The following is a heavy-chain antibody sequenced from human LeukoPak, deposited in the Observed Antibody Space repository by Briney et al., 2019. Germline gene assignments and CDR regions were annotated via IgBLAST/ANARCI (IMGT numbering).Heavy chain of an antibody. V-gene: IGHV3-74*01. CDR3: AKGCVSRGYFDD. CDR1: GFTFSTYW. CDR2: IDSDGSRR. D-gene: IGHD3-10*01. J-gene: IGHJ4*02. Sequence: GGSLRLSCVASGFTFSTYWMHWVRQVPGKGLVWVSRIDSDGSRRTYADSVKGRFTISRDNAKNTLYLQMSSLRAEDTALYYCAKGCVSRGYFDDWGQGTLVTVSS.